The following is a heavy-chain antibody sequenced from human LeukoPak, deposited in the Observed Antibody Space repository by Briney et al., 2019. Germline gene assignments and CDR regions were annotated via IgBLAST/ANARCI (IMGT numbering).Heavy chain of an antibody. CDR3: ARGQIYGTGSYFFDH. CDR1: GFSFRSHG. V-gene: IGHV3-48*01. CDR2: ITSSGSSI. J-gene: IGHJ4*02. D-gene: IGHD3-10*01. Sequence: GGSLRLSCAASGFSFRSHGMNWVRQAPGKGLEWVSYITSSGSSIHYADSVKGRFTISRDNAKNSLYLQMNSLRAEDTAVYYCARGQIYGTGSYFFDHWGQGTLVTVSS.